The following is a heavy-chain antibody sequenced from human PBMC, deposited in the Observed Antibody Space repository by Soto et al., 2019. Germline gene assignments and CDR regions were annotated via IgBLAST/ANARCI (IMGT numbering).Heavy chain of an antibody. CDR2: IYYSGST. V-gene: IGHV4-31*11. J-gene: IGHJ4*02. D-gene: IGHD3-16*01. Sequence: SETLSLTCAVSGGSISSSNCWSWIRQPPGKGLEWIGYIYYSGSTYYNPSLKSRVTISVDTSKNQFSLKLSSVTAADTAVYYCALRLGDPGRLYFDYWGQGTLVTVS. CDR3: ALRLGDPGRLYFDY. CDR1: GGSISSSNC.